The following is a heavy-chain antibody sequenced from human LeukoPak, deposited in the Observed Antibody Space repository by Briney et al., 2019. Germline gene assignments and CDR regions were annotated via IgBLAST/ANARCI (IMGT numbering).Heavy chain of an antibody. CDR2: MNPNSGNT. CDR1: GYTFTSYD. V-gene: IGHV1-8*01. Sequence: ASVKVSCKASGYTFTSYDINWVRQATGQGLEWMGWMNPNSGNTGYAQKFQGRATMTRNTSISTAYMELSSLRSEDTAVYYCARARIRCSGGSCYSNRFDYWGQGTLVTVSS. J-gene: IGHJ4*02. D-gene: IGHD2-15*01. CDR3: ARARIRCSGGSCYSNRFDY.